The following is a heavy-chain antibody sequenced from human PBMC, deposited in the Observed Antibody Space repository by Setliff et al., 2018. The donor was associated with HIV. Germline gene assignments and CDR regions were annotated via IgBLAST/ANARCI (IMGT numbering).Heavy chain of an antibody. Sequence: LRRPLSLTCAVSGGSISDDKWWDWVRQPPGKGLEWIGEIYHTGRTNYDSSLKSRVTMSVDKTKNEFSLKMTSVAAADTAVYYCTRAPGGGKDYFAYWGRGILVTVSS. D-gene: IGHD3-16*01. CDR2: IYHTGRT. CDR3: TRAPGGGKDYFAY. J-gene: IGHJ4*02. CDR1: GGSISDDKW. V-gene: IGHV4-4*02.